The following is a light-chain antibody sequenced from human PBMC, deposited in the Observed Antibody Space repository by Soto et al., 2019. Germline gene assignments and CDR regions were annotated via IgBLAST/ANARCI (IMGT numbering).Light chain of an antibody. Sequence: MTQSPSSLSLSPGEGATLSCRASQSVSSYLAWYQQKPGQAPRLLIYGASTRATGIPARFSGSGSGTEFTLTISSLQSEDFAVYYCQQYNNWPPVTFGQGTRLEIK. CDR1: QSVSSY. CDR3: QQYNNWPPVT. J-gene: IGKJ5*01. CDR2: GAS. V-gene: IGKV3-15*01.